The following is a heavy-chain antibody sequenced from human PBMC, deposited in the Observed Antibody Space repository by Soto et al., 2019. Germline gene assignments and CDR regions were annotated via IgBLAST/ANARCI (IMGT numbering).Heavy chain of an antibody. CDR3: AREGSSWYEGAIDF. CDR1: GFTFSSYW. V-gene: IGHV3-74*01. J-gene: IGHJ4*02. Sequence: GSLRLSCAASGFTFSSYWMHWVRQAPGKGLVWVSRINTDGSSTNYADSAKGRFTISRDNVKSMLYLQMNSLRAEDTAVYYCAREGSSWYEGAIDFWGQGTLVTVSS. CDR2: INTDGSST. D-gene: IGHD6-13*01.